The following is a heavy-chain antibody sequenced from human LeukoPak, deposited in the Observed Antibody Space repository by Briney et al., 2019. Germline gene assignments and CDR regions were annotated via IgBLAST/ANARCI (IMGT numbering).Heavy chain of an antibody. Sequence: PGGSLRLSCAASGFTSSTSTMNWVRQAPGKGLEWVSSISSSDYIYYADSVKGRFTISRDNAKNSLYLQMNSLRVEDTAVYYCAGNVLRYPDYWGQGTLVTVSS. CDR1: GFTSSTST. CDR2: ISSSDYI. J-gene: IGHJ4*02. CDR3: AGNVLRYPDY. V-gene: IGHV3-21*01. D-gene: IGHD3-9*01.